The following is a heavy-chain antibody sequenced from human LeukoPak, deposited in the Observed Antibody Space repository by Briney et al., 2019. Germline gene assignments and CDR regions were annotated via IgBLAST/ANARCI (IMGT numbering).Heavy chain of an antibody. CDR1: GLSFHTYG. CDR3: ASPAKGAYYFYYMDV. D-gene: IGHD2-2*01. CDR2: ISTYNGDT. V-gene: IGHV1-18*01. Sequence: GASVKVSCKTSGLSFHTYGITWVRQAPGQGLEWMGWISTYNGDTNYAQKFHGRVSMTTDTSTNTAYLELRGLRSNDTAVYFCASPAKGAYYFYYMDVWGKGTTVTVSS. J-gene: IGHJ6*03.